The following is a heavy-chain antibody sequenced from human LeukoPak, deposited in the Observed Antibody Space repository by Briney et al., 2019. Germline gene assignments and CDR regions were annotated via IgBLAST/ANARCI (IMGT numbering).Heavy chain of an antibody. CDR1: GFTSSSYG. CDR3: ARSGVGIDVWGSYRY. Sequence: GRSLRLSCAASGFTSSSYGMHWVRQAPGKGLEWVAVIWYDGSNKYYADSVKGRFTISRDNSKNTLYLQMNSLRAEDTAVYYCARSGVGIDVWGSYRYWGQGTLVTVSS. D-gene: IGHD3-16*02. J-gene: IGHJ4*02. V-gene: IGHV3-33*01. CDR2: IWYDGSNK.